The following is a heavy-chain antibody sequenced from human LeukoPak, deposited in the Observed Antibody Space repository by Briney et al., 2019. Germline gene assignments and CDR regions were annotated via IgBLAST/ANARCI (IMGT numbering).Heavy chain of an antibody. D-gene: IGHD6-13*01. CDR3: AKLVQQLATFDY. J-gene: IGHJ4*02. CDR2: IGTAGDT. CDR1: GFTFSSYD. V-gene: IGHV3-13*01. Sequence: GGSLRLSCAASGFTFSSYDMRWVRQATGKGLEWVSAIGTAGDTYYPGSVKGRFTISRDNSKNTLYLQMNSLRAEDTAVYYCAKLVQQLATFDYWGQGTLVTVSS.